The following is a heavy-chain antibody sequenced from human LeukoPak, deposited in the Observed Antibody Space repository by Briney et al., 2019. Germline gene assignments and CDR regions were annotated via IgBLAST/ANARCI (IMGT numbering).Heavy chain of an antibody. Sequence: GGSLRLSCVTSGFVFSSRGMVWARQAPGNGLEWVSYISPRGETIYYADSVKGRFTISRDKSKNTLYLQMNSLRAEDTAVYYCAKDLNSGSSFDYWGQGTLVTVSS. V-gene: IGHV3-23*01. D-gene: IGHD1-26*01. J-gene: IGHJ4*02. CDR3: AKDLNSGSSFDY. CDR1: GFVFSSRG. CDR2: ISPRGETI.